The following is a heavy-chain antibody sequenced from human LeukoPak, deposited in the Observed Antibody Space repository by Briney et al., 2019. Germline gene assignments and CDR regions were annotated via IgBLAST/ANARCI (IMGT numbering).Heavy chain of an antibody. V-gene: IGHV3-21*01. CDR1: GFTFSSYN. Sequence: PGGSLRLSCAASGFTFSSYNMNWVRQAPGKGLEWVSSISSGSSYISYADSMKDRFTISRDNAKSSLYLQMNSLRAEDTAVYYCARDAADLAVAFDYWGQGTLVTVSS. J-gene: IGHJ4*02. CDR2: ISSGSSYI. D-gene: IGHD6-19*01. CDR3: ARDAADLAVAFDY.